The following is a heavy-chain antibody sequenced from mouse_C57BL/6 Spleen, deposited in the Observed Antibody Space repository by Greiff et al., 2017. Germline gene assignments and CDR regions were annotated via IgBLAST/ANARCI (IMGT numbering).Heavy chain of an antibody. V-gene: IGHV1-19*01. CDR2: INPYNGGT. Sequence: EVQLQQSGPVLVKPGASVKMSCKASGYTFTDYYMNWVKQSHGKSLEWIGVINPYNGGTSYNQKFKGKATLTVDKSSSTAYMELNSLTSEDSAVYYCARERGILSSLYAMDYWGQGTSVTVSS. CDR3: ARERGILSSLYAMDY. J-gene: IGHJ4*01. CDR1: GYTFTDYY. D-gene: IGHD1-1*01.